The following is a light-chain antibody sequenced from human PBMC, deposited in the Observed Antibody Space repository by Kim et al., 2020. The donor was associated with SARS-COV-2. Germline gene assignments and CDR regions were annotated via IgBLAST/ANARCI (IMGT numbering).Light chain of an antibody. CDR1: SGSIASNY. Sequence: NFMLTQPHSVSESPGKTVTISCTRSSGSIASNYVQWYQQRPCSAPTTVIYEDNQRPSGVPDRFSGSIDSSSSSASLTISGLKTEDEADYYCQSYDSSNWVFGGGTQLTVL. V-gene: IGLV6-57*04. J-gene: IGLJ3*02. CDR2: EDN. CDR3: QSYDSSNWV.